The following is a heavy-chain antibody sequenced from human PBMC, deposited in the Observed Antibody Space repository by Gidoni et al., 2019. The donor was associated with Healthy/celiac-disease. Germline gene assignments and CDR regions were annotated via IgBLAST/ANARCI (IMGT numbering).Heavy chain of an antibody. CDR2: INPSGGST. CDR1: GYTFTSYY. CDR3: ARDIAMTTVTIGVNWFDP. Sequence: QVQLVQSGAEVKKTGASVKVSCKASGYTFTSYYMHWVRQAPGQGLEWMGIINPSGGSTSYAQKFQGRVTMTRDTSTSTVYMELSSLRSEDTAVYYCARDIAMTTVTIGVNWFDPWGQGTLVTVSS. J-gene: IGHJ5*02. D-gene: IGHD4-17*01. V-gene: IGHV1-46*01.